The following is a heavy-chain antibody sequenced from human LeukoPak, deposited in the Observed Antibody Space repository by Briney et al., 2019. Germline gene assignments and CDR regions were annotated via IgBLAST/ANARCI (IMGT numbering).Heavy chain of an antibody. CDR3: AREPLGYSRSWYGDAFDI. D-gene: IGHD6-13*01. J-gene: IGHJ3*02. Sequence: ASVKVSCKASGYTFTGYYMHWVRQAPGQGLEWMGWINPNSGGTNYAQKFQGRVTMTRDTSISTAYMELSRPRSDDTAVYYCAREPLGYSRSWYGDAFDIWGQGTVVTVSS. V-gene: IGHV1-2*02. CDR2: INPNSGGT. CDR1: GYTFTGYY.